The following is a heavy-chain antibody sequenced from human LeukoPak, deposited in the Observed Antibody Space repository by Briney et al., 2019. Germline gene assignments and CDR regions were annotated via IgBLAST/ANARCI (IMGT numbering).Heavy chain of an antibody. J-gene: IGHJ4*02. D-gene: IGHD5-18*01. CDR3: ARESTWIQPFDY. CDR2: IIPIFGTA. CDR1: GYTFTSYY. Sequence: GASVKVSCKASGYTFTSYYMHWVRQAPGQGLEWMGGIIPIFGTANYAQKFQGRVTITADESTSTAYMELSSLRSEDTAVYYCARESTWIQPFDYWGQGTLVTVSS. V-gene: IGHV1-69*13.